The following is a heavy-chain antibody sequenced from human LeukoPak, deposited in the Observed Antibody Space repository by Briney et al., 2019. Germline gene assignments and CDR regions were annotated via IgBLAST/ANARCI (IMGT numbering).Heavy chain of an antibody. D-gene: IGHD3-22*01. V-gene: IGHV1-2*02. CDR3: ARVDSTGYYRGRGPIDY. Sequence: TSVKVSCKASGYTFSGYYIHWVRQAPGQGLEWMGWINPNSGGTNYAQRFQGRVTMTRDTSISTAYMDLSRLRPDDTAVYYCARVDSTGYYRGRGPIDYWGQGTLVTVSS. J-gene: IGHJ4*02. CDR1: GYTFSGYY. CDR2: INPNSGGT.